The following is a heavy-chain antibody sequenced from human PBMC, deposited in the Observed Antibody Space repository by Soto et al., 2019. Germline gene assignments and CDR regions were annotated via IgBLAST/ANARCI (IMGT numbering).Heavy chain of an antibody. Sequence: QVQLVQSGAEVRKPGSSVRVSCKASGGRFTTYAFNWMRQAPGQGLEWLGGIITFFGAAMYAQKFQGRVTITADELTTTAYMELSDLRSEDTAVYYCARGGKERFRGSGMDVWGQGPTVTVSS. V-gene: IGHV1-69*01. D-gene: IGHD1-1*01. CDR2: IITFFGAA. CDR1: GGRFTTYA. J-gene: IGHJ6*02. CDR3: ARGGKERFRGSGMDV.